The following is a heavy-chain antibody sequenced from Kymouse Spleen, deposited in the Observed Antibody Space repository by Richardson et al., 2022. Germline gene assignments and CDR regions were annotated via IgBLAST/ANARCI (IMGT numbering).Heavy chain of an antibody. Sequence: QVQLQQWGAGLLKPSETLSLTCAVYGGSFSGYYWSWIRQPPGKGLEWIGEINHSGSTNYNPSLKSRVTISVDTSKNQFSLKLSSVTAADTAVYYCARDIVATIGGTTTTTVWTSGAKGPRSPSPQ. J-gene: IGHJ6*02. CDR3: ARDIVATIGGTTTTTVWTS. V-gene: IGHV4-34*01. CDR1: GGSFSGYY. CDR2: INHSGST. D-gene: IGHD5-12*01.